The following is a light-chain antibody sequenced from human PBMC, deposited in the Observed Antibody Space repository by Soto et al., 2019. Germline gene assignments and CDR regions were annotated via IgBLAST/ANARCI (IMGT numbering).Light chain of an antibody. CDR3: QQSYATPHT. V-gene: IGKV1-39*01. Sequence: EIQMTQSPSSLSASVGDRVTITCRASQSISTHLNWYLHKPGKAPKVLIYAASSLQTGVPSRFSGSGSGTDFTLTIRSVQPEDSATYSCQQSYATPHTFGQGTKLEI. CDR1: QSISTH. CDR2: AAS. J-gene: IGKJ2*01.